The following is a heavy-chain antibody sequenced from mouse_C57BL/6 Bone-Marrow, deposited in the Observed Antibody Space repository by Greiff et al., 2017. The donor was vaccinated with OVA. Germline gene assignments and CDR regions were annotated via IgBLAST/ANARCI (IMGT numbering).Heavy chain of an antibody. Sequence: QVQLQQSGAELVKPGASVEGGWKASGYAFSSYWINWLKQRPGKGLEWIGQIYPGDGDTNYNGKFKGKATLTADKSSSTAYMQLSSLTSEDSAVYFCARGYFWGQGTTLTVSS. J-gene: IGHJ2*01. CDR2: IYPGDGDT. CDR1: GYAFSSYW. V-gene: IGHV1-80*01. CDR3: ARGYF.